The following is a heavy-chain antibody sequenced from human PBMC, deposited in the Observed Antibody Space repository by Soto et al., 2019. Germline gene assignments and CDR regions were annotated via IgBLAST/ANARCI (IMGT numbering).Heavy chain of an antibody. CDR3: ARGHIVLMVYDPYYYYYGMDV. Sequence: PSETLSLTCAVYGGSFSGYYWSWIRQPPGKGLEWIGEINHSGSTNYNPSLKSRVTISVDTSKNQFSLKLSSVTAADTAVYYCARGHIVLMVYDPYYYYYGMDVWGQGTTVTVSS. V-gene: IGHV4-34*01. CDR1: GGSFSGYY. D-gene: IGHD2-8*01. CDR2: INHSGST. J-gene: IGHJ6*02.